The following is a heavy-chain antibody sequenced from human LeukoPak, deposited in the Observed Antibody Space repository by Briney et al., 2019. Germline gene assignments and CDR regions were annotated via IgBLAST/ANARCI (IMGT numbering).Heavy chain of an antibody. CDR1: GGSVSSGSYS. D-gene: IGHD3-22*01. J-gene: IGHJ3*02. V-gene: IGHV4-61*01. Sequence: KPWETLSLTCTVSGGSVSSGSYSWSWIRQPPGKGLEWIGYIYYSGSTNYNTSLKSRVTISVDTSKNNFSLKLSSVTAADTAVYYCAREKYYDSSGYYYANDAFDIWGQGTMVTVSS. CDR3: AREKYYDSSGYYYANDAFDI. CDR2: IYYSGST.